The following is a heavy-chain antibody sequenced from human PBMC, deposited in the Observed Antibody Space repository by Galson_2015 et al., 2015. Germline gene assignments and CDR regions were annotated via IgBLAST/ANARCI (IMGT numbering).Heavy chain of an antibody. V-gene: IGHV3-7*01. J-gene: IGHJ6*02. CDR2: IKQDGSEK. Sequence: SLRLSCAASGFTFSSYWMSWVRQAPGKGLEWVANIKQDGSEKYYVDSVKGRFTISRDNAKNSLYLQMNSLRAEDTAVYYCARALQGYYYGMDVWGQGTTVTVSS. CDR1: GFTFSSYW. D-gene: IGHD2-15*01. CDR3: ARALQGYYYGMDV.